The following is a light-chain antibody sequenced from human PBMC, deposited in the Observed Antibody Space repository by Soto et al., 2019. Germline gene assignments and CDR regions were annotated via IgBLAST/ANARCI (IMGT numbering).Light chain of an antibody. CDR1: QSVTSNY. Sequence: EIVLTQSPATLSLSPGERATLSCRASQSVTSNYLSWYQQKPGQAPRLLIYGASSRATAIPDRFSGSGSGTDFTLTISRLEPEDLAVYHCQQYGDSPQTFGQGTKVEI. V-gene: IGKV3-20*01. CDR3: QQYGDSPQT. CDR2: GAS. J-gene: IGKJ1*01.